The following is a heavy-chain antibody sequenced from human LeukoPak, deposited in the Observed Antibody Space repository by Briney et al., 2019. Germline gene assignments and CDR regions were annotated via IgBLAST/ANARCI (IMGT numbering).Heavy chain of an antibody. CDR3: ARDSSGWYEDYYGMDV. V-gene: IGHV4-59*01. CDR2: IYYSGST. D-gene: IGHD6-19*01. CDR1: GGSISSYY. J-gene: IGHJ6*02. Sequence: SETLSLTCTVSGGSISSYYWSWIRQPPGKGLEWIGYIYYSGSTNYNPSLKSRVTISVDTSKNQFSLKLSSVTAEDTAVYYCARDSSGWYEDYYGMDVWAKGPRSPSP.